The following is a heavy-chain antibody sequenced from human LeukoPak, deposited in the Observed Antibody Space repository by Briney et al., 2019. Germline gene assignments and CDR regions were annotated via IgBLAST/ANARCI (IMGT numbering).Heavy chain of an antibody. CDR2: ISSSSSYI. J-gene: IGHJ4*02. V-gene: IGHV3-21*01. Sequence: PGGSLRLSCEASGFTFGSYVMSWVRQAPGKGLEWVSSISSSSSYIYYADSVKGRFTISRDNAKNSLYLQMNSLRAEDTAIYYCARALYNTGWYPDYFDSWGQGTLVTVSS. CDR3: ARALYNTGWYPDYFDS. CDR1: GFTFGSYV. D-gene: IGHD6-19*01.